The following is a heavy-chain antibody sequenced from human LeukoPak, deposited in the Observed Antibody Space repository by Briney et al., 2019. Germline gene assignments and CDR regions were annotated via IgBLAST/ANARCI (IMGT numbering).Heavy chain of an antibody. CDR3: ARDSYYDSSAYYPSFDY. CDR2: ISAYNGNT. J-gene: IGHJ4*02. Sequence: PGASVKVSCKASGYTFTNYGISWVRQAPGQGLEWMGWISAYNGNTNYAQKLQGRVTMTTDTSTTTAYMELRSLRSDDTVVYYCARDSYYDSSAYYPSFDYWGQGTLVTVSS. D-gene: IGHD3-22*01. V-gene: IGHV1-18*01. CDR1: GYTFTNYG.